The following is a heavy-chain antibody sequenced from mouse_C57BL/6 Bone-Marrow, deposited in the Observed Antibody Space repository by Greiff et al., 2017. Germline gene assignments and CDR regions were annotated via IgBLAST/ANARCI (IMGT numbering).Heavy chain of an antibody. Sequence: VQLQQSGAELVRPGASVKLSCTASGFNIKDDYIHWVKQRPEQGLEWIGWIDPEIGDTEYASKFQGKATITSDTSSNTAYLQLSSLTSADPAVYYCSSFDGNYFDFGGQGTPLTVAS. CDR3: SSFDGNYFDF. CDR2: IDPEIGDT. V-gene: IGHV14-4*01. CDR1: GFNIKDDY. D-gene: IGHD2-3*01. J-gene: IGHJ2*01.